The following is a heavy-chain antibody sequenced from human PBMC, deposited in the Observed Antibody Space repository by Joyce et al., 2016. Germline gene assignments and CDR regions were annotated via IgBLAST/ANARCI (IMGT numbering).Heavy chain of an antibody. CDR3: ASGFNFKGRSFFDY. V-gene: IGHV4-30-2*01. CDR2: IYHNESN. J-gene: IGHJ4*02. Sequence: QLQLQESGSGLVKPSQTLSLTCAVSGASVSSGGYSWCWIRQPPGKGLEWIGYIYHNESNYDNPSLKSRVTISVDRSKNQFSLKLASVAAADTAVYYCASGFNFKGRSFFDYWGQGALVTVSS. D-gene: IGHD3-10*01. CDR1: GASVSSGGYS.